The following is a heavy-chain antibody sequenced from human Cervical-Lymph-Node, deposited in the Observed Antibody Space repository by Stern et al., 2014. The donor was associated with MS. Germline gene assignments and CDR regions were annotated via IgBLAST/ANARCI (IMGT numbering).Heavy chain of an antibody. J-gene: IGHJ4*02. CDR2: LFWNDDK. V-gene: IGHV2-5*01. CDR3: AHSIDYYGSGSYYNFDY. D-gene: IGHD3-10*01. Sequence: SGPTLVKPTQTLTLTCTFSGFSLSTSGVGVGWIRQPPGKALEWLALLFWNDDKRYSPSLKSRLTITKDTSKNQVVLTMTNMDPVDTATYYCAHSIDYYGSGSYYNFDYWGQGTLVTVSS. CDR1: GFSLSTSGVG.